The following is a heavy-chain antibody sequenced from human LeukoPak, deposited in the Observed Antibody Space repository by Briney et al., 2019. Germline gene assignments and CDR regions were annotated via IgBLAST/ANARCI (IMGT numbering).Heavy chain of an antibody. CDR3: ARGSITMVRGVIKYYYYMDV. CDR1: GGSISSHY. D-gene: IGHD3-10*01. J-gene: IGHJ6*03. Sequence: SETLSLTCTVSGGSISSHYWSWIRQPPGKGLEWIGYIYYSGSTNYNPSLKSRVTISVDTTKNQFSLKLSSVTAADTAVYYCARGSITMVRGVIKYYYYMDVWGKGTTVTVSS. V-gene: IGHV4-59*11. CDR2: IYYSGST.